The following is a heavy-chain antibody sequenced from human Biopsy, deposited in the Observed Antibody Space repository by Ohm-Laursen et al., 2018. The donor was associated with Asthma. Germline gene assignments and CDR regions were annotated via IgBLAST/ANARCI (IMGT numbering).Heavy chain of an antibody. D-gene: IGHD6-19*01. CDR2: VYWTGST. CDR3: VRAVRNEQWLAPFDY. V-gene: IGHV4-59*07. Sequence: SDTLSLTCSVYGGSISSFYWSWIRQSPEKGLEWMGYVYWTGSTNYNLSLKSRITMSVDTSKNRMFLELTSVTAADTAIYYCVRAVRNEQWLAPFDYWGQGKPVTVSS. J-gene: IGHJ4*02. CDR1: GGSISSFY.